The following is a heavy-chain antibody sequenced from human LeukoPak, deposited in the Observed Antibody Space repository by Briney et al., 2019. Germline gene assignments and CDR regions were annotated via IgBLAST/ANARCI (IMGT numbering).Heavy chain of an antibody. CDR3: ARESRAAAGSFDY. D-gene: IGHD6-13*01. J-gene: IGHJ4*02. Sequence: GGSLRLSCAASGFTFSSYAMHWVRQAPGKGLEWVAVISYDGSNKYYADSVKGRFTISRDNSKNTLYLQMNSLRAEDTAVYYCARESRAAAGSFDYWGQGTLVTVSS. CDR2: ISYDGSNK. CDR1: GFTFSSYA. V-gene: IGHV3-30*14.